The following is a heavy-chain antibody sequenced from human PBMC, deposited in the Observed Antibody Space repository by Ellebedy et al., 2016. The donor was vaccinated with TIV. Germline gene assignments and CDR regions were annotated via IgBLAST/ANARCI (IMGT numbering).Heavy chain of an antibody. CDR3: ARLSYSSSWYVDY. CDR1: GFTFSTYS. Sequence: GGSLRLSXAASGFTFSTYSMNWVRQAPGKGLEWVSYISSGSRNIYYADSVKGRFTISRDNAKNSLYLQMNSLRAEDTAVYYCARLSYSSSWYVDYWGQGTLVTVSS. D-gene: IGHD6-13*01. V-gene: IGHV3-48*04. J-gene: IGHJ4*02. CDR2: ISSGSRNI.